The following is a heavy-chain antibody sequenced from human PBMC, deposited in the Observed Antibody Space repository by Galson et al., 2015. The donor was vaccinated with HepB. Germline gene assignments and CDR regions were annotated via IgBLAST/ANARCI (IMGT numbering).Heavy chain of an antibody. CDR2: ISAYKGST. J-gene: IGHJ4*02. D-gene: IGHD4-11*01. Sequence: SVKVSCKASGYNYTRYGISWVRQAPGQGLEWMGCISAYKGSTNYAQKLQGRVTMTTDTSTNTAYMKLRSLRSDDTAVYYCARGRRTTFSLSDYWGQGTPVTVSS. V-gene: IGHV1-18*01. CDR1: GYNYTRYG. CDR3: ARGRRTTFSLSDY.